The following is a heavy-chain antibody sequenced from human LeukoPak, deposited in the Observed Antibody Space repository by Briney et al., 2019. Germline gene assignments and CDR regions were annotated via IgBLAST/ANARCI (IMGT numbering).Heavy chain of an antibody. Sequence: GGSPRLSCAASGFTFSSYAMHWVRQAPGKGLEWVAVISYDGSNKYYADSVKGRFTISRDNSKNTLYLQMNSLRAEDTAVYYCARDMVLYYDSSGDDAFDIWGQGTMVTVSS. V-gene: IGHV3-30-3*01. J-gene: IGHJ3*02. CDR2: ISYDGSNK. D-gene: IGHD3-22*01. CDR3: ARDMVLYYDSSGDDAFDI. CDR1: GFTFSSYA.